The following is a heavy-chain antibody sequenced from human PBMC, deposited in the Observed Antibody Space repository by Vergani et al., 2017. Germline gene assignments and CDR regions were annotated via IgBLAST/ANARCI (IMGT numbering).Heavy chain of an antibody. J-gene: IGHJ5*02. D-gene: IGHD6-19*01. CDR2: IYTSGST. V-gene: IGHV4-61*02. CDR1: GGSISSGSYY. Sequence: QVQLQESGPGLVKPSQTLSLTCTVSGGSISSGSYYWSWIRQPAGKGLEWIGRIYTSGSTNYNPSLKSRVTISVDTSKNQFSLKLSSVTAADTAVYYCARAIVAVAGPYWFDPGGQGTLVTVSS. CDR3: ARAIVAVAGPYWFDP.